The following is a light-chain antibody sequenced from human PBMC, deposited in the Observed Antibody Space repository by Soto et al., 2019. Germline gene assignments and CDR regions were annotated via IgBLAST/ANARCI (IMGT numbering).Light chain of an antibody. V-gene: IGKV1-5*01. CDR2: DAS. CDR1: QNINNW. Sequence: DIPLNQSPSTQSASVGDRLTITCRASQNINNWIAWYQQKPGKAPKFLIYDASTLENGVPSRFSGSGFGTEFSLTISSLQPDDFGSYYCQHMRTFGQGTKVDIK. CDR3: QHMRT. J-gene: IGKJ1*01.